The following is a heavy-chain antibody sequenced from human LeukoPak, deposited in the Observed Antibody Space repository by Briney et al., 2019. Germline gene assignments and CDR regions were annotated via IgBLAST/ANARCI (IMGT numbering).Heavy chain of an antibody. CDR2: ISSSSSYV. CDR3: ARVLGSGSYPAGY. D-gene: IGHD1-26*01. V-gene: IGHV3-21*01. CDR1: GFTFSDYS. J-gene: IGHJ4*02. Sequence: GGSLRLSCAASGFTFSDYSMSGVRQAPGKGLEWVSSISSSSSYVYYADSVKGRFTISRDNAKNSLYLQINSLRAEDTAVYYRARVLGSGSYPAGYWGQGTLVTVSS.